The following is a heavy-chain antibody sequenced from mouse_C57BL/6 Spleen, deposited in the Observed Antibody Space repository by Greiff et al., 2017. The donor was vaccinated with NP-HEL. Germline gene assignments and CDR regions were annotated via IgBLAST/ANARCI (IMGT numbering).Heavy chain of an antibody. CDR3: ARLSYYGSSYGYFDY. V-gene: IGHV1-50*01. CDR2: IDPSDSYT. D-gene: IGHD1-1*01. Sequence: QVQLQQPGAELVKPGASVKLSCKASGYTFTSYWMQWVKQRPGQGLEWIGEIDPSDSYTNYNQKFKGKATLTVDTSSGTAYMQLSSLTSEDSAVYYCARLSYYGSSYGYFDYWGQGTTLTVSS. J-gene: IGHJ2*01. CDR1: GYTFTSYW.